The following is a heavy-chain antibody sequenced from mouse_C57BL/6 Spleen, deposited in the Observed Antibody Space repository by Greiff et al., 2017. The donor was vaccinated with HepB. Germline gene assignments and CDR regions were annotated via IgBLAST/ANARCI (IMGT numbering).Heavy chain of an antibody. CDR1: GYTFTSYW. CDR3: ARRTTYRDYYAMDY. D-gene: IGHD5-5*01. CDR2: IDPSDSYT. Sequence: QVQLQQPGAELVKPGASVKLSCKASGYTFTSYWMQWVKQRPGQGLEWIGEIDPSDSYTNYNQKFKGKATLTVDTSSSTAYMQLSSLTSEDSAVYYCARRTTYRDYYAMDYWGQGTSVTVSS. V-gene: IGHV1-50*01. J-gene: IGHJ4*01.